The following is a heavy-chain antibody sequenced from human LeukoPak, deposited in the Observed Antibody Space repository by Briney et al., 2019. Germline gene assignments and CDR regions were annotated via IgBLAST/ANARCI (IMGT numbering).Heavy chain of an antibody. V-gene: IGHV4-34*01. CDR3: ARGIAGYYGSGSYGLYYYYYMDV. CDR2: INHSGST. J-gene: IGHJ6*03. D-gene: IGHD3-10*01. CDR1: GGSFSGYY. Sequence: SETLSLTCAVYGGSFSGYYWSWIRQPPGKGLEWIGEINHSGSTNYNPSLKSRVSISVDTSKNQFSLKLSSVTAADTAVYYCARGIAGYYGSGSYGLYYYYYMDVWGKGTTVTVSS.